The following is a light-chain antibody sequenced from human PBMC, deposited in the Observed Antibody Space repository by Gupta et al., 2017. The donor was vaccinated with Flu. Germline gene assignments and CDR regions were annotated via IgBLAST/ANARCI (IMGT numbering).Light chain of an antibody. CDR1: QDISSL. J-gene: IGKJ4*01. V-gene: IGKV1-33*01. CDR2: DAT. CDR3: QEFDYPPPLT. Sequence: DSVTITCQASQDISSLLIWYRQKPGKAPELLIYDATNLQAGVPLRFSGGRFCTRVIFTIIGLQPEDFATYYCQEFDYPPPLTFGGGTKVELK.